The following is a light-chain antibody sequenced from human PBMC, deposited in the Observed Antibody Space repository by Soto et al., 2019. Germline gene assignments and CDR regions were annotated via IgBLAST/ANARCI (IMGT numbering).Light chain of an antibody. CDR3: SSYAGSNLWV. CDR2: EVS. J-gene: IGLJ3*02. Sequence: QSVLTQPASVSGSPGQSITISCTGTSSDVGGRNFVSWYQQHPGKAPKLMIYEVSKRPSGVPDRFSGSKSGNTASLTVSGLQVEDEADYYCSSYAGSNLWVFGGGTKLTVL. CDR1: SSDVGGRNF. V-gene: IGLV2-8*01.